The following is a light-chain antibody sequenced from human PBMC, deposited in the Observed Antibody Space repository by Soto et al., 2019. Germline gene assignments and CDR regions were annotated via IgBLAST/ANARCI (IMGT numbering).Light chain of an antibody. CDR2: EDN. CDR1: SGSIASNY. V-gene: IGLV6-57*04. CDR3: QSYDSSSRGVV. Sequence: NFMLTQPHSVSESPGKTVTISCTRSSGSIASNYVQWYQQRPGSAPTTVIYEDNQRPSGVPDRFSGSIDSSSNSASLTISGLKTEDEADYYCQSYDSSSRGVVFGGGTQLTVL. J-gene: IGLJ2*01.